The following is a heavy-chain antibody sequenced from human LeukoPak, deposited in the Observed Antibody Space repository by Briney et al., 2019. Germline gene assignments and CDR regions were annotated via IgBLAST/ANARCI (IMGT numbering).Heavy chain of an antibody. Sequence: GGSLRLSCAASGFTFDDYAMHWVRQAPGKGLEWVSGISWNSGSIGYVDSVEGRFTISRDNAKNSLYLQMNSLRAEDTALYYCAKDIFGARVGRFDYWGQGTLVTVSS. J-gene: IGHJ4*02. CDR1: GFTFDDYA. CDR3: AKDIFGARVGRFDY. V-gene: IGHV3-9*01. CDR2: ISWNSGSI. D-gene: IGHD3-3*02.